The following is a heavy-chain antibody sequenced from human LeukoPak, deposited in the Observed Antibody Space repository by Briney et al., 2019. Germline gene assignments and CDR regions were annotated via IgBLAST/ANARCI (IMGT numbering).Heavy chain of an antibody. CDR2: IIPIFGTA. D-gene: IGHD3-16*01. V-gene: IGHV1-69*13. CDR1: GYTFPSYF. J-gene: IGHJ6*02. CDR3: ARGGGLDV. Sequence: GASVKVSCKASGYTFPSYFMHWVRQAPGQGLEWMGGIIPIFGTANYAQKFQGRVTITADESTSTAYMELSSLRSEDTAVYYCARGGGLDVWGQGATVTVSS.